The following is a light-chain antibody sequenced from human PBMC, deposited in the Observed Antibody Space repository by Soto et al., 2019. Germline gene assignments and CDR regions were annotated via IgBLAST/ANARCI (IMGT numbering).Light chain of an antibody. CDR2: DAS. CDR1: QSVSSY. V-gene: IGKV3-11*01. CDR3: QQRSNCPPA. J-gene: IGKJ2*01. Sequence: EIVLTQSPATLSLSPGERATLSCRASQSVSSYLAWYQQKPGQAPRLLFYDASNRATSIPARFSGSGSGKYFTLTISSLEAEDFAVYCCQQRSNCPPAFGQGTKLEIK.